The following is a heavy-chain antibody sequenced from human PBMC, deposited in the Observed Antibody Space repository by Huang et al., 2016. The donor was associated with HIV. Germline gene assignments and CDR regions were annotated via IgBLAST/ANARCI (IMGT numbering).Heavy chain of an antibody. CDR2: SIPICNTT. CDR3: ARPSDAAMIRDYYYPMDV. CDR1: GGTFSTFG. Sequence: QVQLVQSEAEVKKPGSSVTVSCKASGGTFSTFGVSWVRQASGRGLEWMEGSIPICNTTDSAQKFQGRVTLTADESTNTASMELNSLTFEDTAVYYCARPSDAAMIRDYYYPMDVWGQGTTVTVS. D-gene: IGHD5-18*01. J-gene: IGHJ6*02. V-gene: IGHV1-69*01.